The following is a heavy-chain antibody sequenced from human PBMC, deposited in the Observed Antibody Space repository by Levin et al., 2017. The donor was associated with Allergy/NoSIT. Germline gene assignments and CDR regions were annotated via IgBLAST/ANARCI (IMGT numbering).Heavy chain of an antibody. Sequence: SETLSLTCTVSGVPISGSYWSWIRQPPGKGLGWIGYIYYSGSTNYSPSLKSRVTISLVTSRKQFSLKLRSVTAADTATYYCARVRHHYDTSGYFYDPTFFDYWGQGKPVTVSS. CDR3: ARVRHHYDTSGYFYDPTFFDY. CDR1: GVPISGSY. V-gene: IGHV4-59*01. J-gene: IGHJ4*02. CDR2: IYYSGST. D-gene: IGHD3-22*01.